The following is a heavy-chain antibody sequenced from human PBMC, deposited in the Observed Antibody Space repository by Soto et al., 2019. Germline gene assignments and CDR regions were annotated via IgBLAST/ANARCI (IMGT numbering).Heavy chain of an antibody. V-gene: IGHV4-28*01. D-gene: IGHD3-10*01. CDR3: ARHNYGSGSTYFDY. CDR1: GGSISSSNW. CDR2: IYHSGST. J-gene: IGHJ4*02. Sequence: PSETLSLTCAVSGGSISSSNWWSWIRQPPGKGLEWIGYIYHSGSTYYNPSLKSRVSISVDTSKNQFSLELNSMTAADTAVYYCARHNYGSGSTYFDYWGQGTLVTVSS.